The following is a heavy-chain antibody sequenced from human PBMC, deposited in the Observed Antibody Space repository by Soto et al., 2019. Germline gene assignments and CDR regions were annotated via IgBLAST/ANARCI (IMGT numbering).Heavy chain of an antibody. CDR1: GYTFTGYY. J-gene: IGHJ6*02. CDR2: INPNSGGT. Sequence: GASVKVSCKASGYTFTGYYMHWVRQAPGQGLEWMGWINPNSGGTNYAQKFQGWVTMTRDTSISTAYMELSRLRSDDTAVYYCARDVAAAAPAAGMDVWGQGTTVTVSS. D-gene: IGHD6-13*01. CDR3: ARDVAAAAPAAGMDV. V-gene: IGHV1-2*04.